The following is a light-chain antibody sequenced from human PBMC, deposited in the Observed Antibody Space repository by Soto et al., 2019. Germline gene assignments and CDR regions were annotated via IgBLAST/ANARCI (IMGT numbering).Light chain of an antibody. CDR3: QQYSSSPLT. CDR1: QSVSSSF. Sequence: EVVLTQSPGTLSLSPGERATLSCRASQSVSSSFLAWYQQKPGQAPRLLIYGASSRATGIPDRFSGRGSGTDFTLTISRLEPEDVAVYYCQQYSSSPLTFGGGTKVEIK. V-gene: IGKV3-20*01. J-gene: IGKJ4*01. CDR2: GAS.